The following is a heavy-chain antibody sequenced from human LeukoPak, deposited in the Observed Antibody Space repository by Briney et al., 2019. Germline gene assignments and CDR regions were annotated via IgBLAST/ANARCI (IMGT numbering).Heavy chain of an antibody. CDR2: VYDRGST. V-gene: IGHV4-59*01. CDR3: ARGRTFDN. J-gene: IGHJ4*02. Sequence: KPSETLSLTCTVSGGSISSYYWSWIRQPPGKGLEWIGNVYDRGSTNYNPSLKSRVTISVDTSKNQFSLRLSSVTAADTAVYYCARGRTFDNWGQGTLVTVFS. CDR1: GGSISSYY.